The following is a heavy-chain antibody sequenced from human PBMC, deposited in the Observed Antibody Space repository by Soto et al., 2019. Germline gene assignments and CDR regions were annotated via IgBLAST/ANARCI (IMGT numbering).Heavy chain of an antibody. Sequence: SVKVSCKAPGYTFTSYAMHWVRQAPGQRLEWMGWINAGNGNTKYSQKFQGRVTITRDTSASTAYMELSSLRSEDTAVYYCARSILLWHSGGWFDPWGQGTLVTVSS. CDR2: INAGNGNT. V-gene: IGHV1-3*01. J-gene: IGHJ5*02. D-gene: IGHD3-10*01. CDR1: GYTFTSYA. CDR3: ARSILLWHSGGWFDP.